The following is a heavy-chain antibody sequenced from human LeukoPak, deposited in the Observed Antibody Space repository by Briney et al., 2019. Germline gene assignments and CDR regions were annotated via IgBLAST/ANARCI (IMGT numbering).Heavy chain of an antibody. Sequence: SETLSLTCAVYGGSFSGYYWSWIRQPPGKGLEWIGEINHSGSTSYNPSLKSRVTISVDTSKNQFSLKLSSVTAADTAVYYCARAGDSSGYCDYWGQGTLVTVSS. CDR1: GGSFSGYY. CDR2: INHSGST. D-gene: IGHD3-22*01. CDR3: ARAGDSSGYCDY. J-gene: IGHJ4*02. V-gene: IGHV4-34*01.